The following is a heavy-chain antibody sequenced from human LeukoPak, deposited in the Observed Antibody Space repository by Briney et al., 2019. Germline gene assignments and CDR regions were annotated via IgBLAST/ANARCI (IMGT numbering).Heavy chain of an antibody. V-gene: IGHV3-21*01. D-gene: IGHD6-13*01. CDR3: VRDRVAAAADYYYYYMDV. CDR2: ISSSSSYI. CDR1: GFTFSSYS. J-gene: IGHJ6*03. Sequence: GGSLRLSCAASGFTFSSYSMNWVRQAPGKGLEWVSSISSSSSYIYYADSVKGRFTISRDNAKNSLYLQMNSLRAEDTAVYYCVRDRVAAAADYYYYYMDVWGKGTTVTVSS.